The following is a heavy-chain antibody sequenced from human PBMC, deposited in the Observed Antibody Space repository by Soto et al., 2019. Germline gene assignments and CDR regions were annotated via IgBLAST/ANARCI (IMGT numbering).Heavy chain of an antibody. CDR3: ASQYYDFWSGQLDNWFDP. V-gene: IGHV4-4*02. D-gene: IGHD3-3*01. Sequence: SETLSLTCAVSGGSISSSNWWSCVRQPPGEGLEWIGEIYHSGSTNYNPYLKSRVTISVDKSKNQFSLKLSSVTAAYTAVYYWASQYYDFWSGQLDNWFDPGGQGTLVTVSS. J-gene: IGHJ5*02. CDR2: IYHSGST. CDR1: GGSISSSNW.